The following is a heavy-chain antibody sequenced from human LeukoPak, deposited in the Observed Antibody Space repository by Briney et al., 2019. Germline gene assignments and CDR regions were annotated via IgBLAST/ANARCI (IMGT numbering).Heavy chain of an antibody. CDR1: GSSIRNYV. D-gene: IGHD3-22*01. Sequence: SETLSLTCSVSGSSIRNYVWTWIRQPAWNGLEWIGRIYTSGSTDYNPFLRSRVTMSVDTSRNQFSLRLTSMTAADTAVYYCARESKSYDGSGFYHDYWGQGTLVAVSS. J-gene: IGHJ4*02. CDR2: IYTSGST. CDR3: ARESKSYDGSGFYHDY. V-gene: IGHV4-4*07.